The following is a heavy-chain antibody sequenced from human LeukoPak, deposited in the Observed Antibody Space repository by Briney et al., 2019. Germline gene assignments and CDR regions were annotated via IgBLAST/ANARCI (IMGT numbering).Heavy chain of an antibody. CDR2: ISSDGSNK. CDR1: GFTFSTYG. CDR3: ANLLRWEPY. Sequence: GSLRLSCAAPGFTFSTYGMHWVRQAPGKGLEWVAVISSDGSNKYYADSVKGRFTISRDNSKNTLYLQMNSLRAEDTAVYYCANLLRWEPYWGQGTLVTVSS. D-gene: IGHD4-23*01. J-gene: IGHJ4*02. V-gene: IGHV3-30*18.